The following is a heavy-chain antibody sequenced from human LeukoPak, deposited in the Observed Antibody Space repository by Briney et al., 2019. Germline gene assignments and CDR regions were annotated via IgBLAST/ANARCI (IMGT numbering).Heavy chain of an antibody. D-gene: IGHD2-2*01. Sequence: SETLSLTCTVSGGSISSSSYYWGWIRQPPGKGLEWIGSIYYSGSTYYNPSLKSRVTISVDTSKNQFSLKLSSVTAADTAVYYCARVDPIIVVVPAAILFDYWGQGTLVTVSS. CDR3: ARVDPIIVVVPAAILFDY. CDR1: GGSISSSSYY. J-gene: IGHJ4*02. V-gene: IGHV4-39*07. CDR2: IYYSGST.